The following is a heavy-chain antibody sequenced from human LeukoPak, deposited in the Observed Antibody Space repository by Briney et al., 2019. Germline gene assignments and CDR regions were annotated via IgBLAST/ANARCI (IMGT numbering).Heavy chain of an antibody. Sequence: GGSLRLSYAASGFTFSSYAMSWVRQAPGKGLEWVSAISGSGGSTYYADSVKGRFTISRDNSKNTLYLQMNSLRAEDTAVYYCAKDDEGKQWLVRGVFGYWGQGTLVTVSS. J-gene: IGHJ4*02. CDR2: ISGSGGST. D-gene: IGHD6-19*01. CDR3: AKDDEGKQWLVRGVFGY. V-gene: IGHV3-23*01. CDR1: GFTFSSYA.